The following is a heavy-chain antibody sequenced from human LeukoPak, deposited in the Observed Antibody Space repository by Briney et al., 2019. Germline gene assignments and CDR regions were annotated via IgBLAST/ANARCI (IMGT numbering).Heavy chain of an antibody. D-gene: IGHD6-25*01. V-gene: IGHV3-15*01. CDR3: ATGGYYLDY. J-gene: IGHJ4*02. CDR2: IKSKTDGGTT. Sequence: GGSLRLSCAASGFTFSSSAMSWVRQAPGKGLEWVGRIKSKTDGGTTDYAAPVKGRFTISRDDSKDTLYLQMNSLKTEDTAVYYCATGGYYLDYWGQGTLVTVSS. CDR1: GFTFSSSA.